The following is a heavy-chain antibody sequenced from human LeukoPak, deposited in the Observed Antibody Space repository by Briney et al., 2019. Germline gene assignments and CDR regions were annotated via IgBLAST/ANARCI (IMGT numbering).Heavy chain of an antibody. J-gene: IGHJ6*02. CDR3: ARVEGDSNCSSTSCYYYYYGMDV. D-gene: IGHD2-2*01. CDR1: GFTFSSYW. V-gene: IGHV3-74*01. Sequence: GSLRLSCAASGFTFSSYWMHWVRQAPGKGLVWVSRINSGGSSTSYADSVKGRFTISRDNAKNTLYLQMNSLRAEDTAVYYCARVEGDSNCSSTSCYYYYYGMDVWGQGTTVTVSS. CDR2: INSGGSST.